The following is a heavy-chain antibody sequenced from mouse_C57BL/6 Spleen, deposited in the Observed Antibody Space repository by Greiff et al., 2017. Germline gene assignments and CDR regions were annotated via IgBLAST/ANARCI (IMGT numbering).Heavy chain of an antibody. CDR2: IDPENGDT. CDR3: TRGDYYGSSPHYFDY. J-gene: IGHJ2*01. CDR1: GFNIKDDY. D-gene: IGHD1-1*01. V-gene: IGHV14-4*01. Sequence: VQLKQSGAELVRPGASVKLSCTASGFNIKDDYMHWVKQRPEQGLEWIGWIDPENGDTEYASKFQGKATITADTSSNTAYLQLSSLTSEDTAVYYCTRGDYYGSSPHYFDYWGQGTTLTVSS.